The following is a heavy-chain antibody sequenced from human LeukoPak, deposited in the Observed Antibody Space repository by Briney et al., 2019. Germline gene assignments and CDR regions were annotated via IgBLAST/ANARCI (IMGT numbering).Heavy chain of an antibody. J-gene: IGHJ6*03. CDR3: VRLEGYYYYYMDV. Sequence: PSETLSLTCAVSGYFISSGYHWGWIRRPPGKGRGWIGAIYHTGNTYYTPSLMSRVTMSVDTTKNQFSLRLSSVTAADTAVYYCVRLEGYYYYYMDVWGEGTTVTVSS. CDR2: IYHTGNT. CDR1: GYFISSGYH. V-gene: IGHV4-38-2*01.